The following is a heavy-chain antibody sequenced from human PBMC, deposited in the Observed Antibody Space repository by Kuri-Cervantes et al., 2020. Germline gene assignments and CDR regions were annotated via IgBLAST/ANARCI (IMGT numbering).Heavy chain of an antibody. CDR2: INSDGSST. CDR1: GFTFSSYW. D-gene: IGHD6-19*01. CDR3: AKLQGDGSGWPLNAFDI. J-gene: IGHJ3*02. Sequence: ETLSLTCAASGFTFSSYWMHWVRQAPGKGLVWVSRINSDGSSTNYADSVKGRFTISRDNAKNSLYLQMNSLRADDTALYYCAKLQGDGSGWPLNAFDIWGQGTMVTVSS. V-gene: IGHV3-74*01.